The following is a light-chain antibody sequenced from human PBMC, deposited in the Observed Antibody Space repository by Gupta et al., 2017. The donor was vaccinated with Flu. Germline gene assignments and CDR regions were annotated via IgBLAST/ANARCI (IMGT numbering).Light chain of an antibody. CDR2: DDS. J-gene: IGLJ1*01. Sequence: SYVLTQPPSVSVAPGQTARLTCGGNNIGSKSVHWYQQKPGQAPVLVVYDDSDRPSGIPERFSGSNSGNTATLTISRVEAGDEADYYCQVWDSSSDMGVFGTGTKVTVL. CDR1: NIGSKS. V-gene: IGLV3-21*02. CDR3: QVWDSSSDMGV.